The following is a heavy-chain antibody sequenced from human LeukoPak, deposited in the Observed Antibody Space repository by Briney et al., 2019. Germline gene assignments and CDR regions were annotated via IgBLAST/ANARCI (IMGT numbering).Heavy chain of an antibody. D-gene: IGHD5-24*01. CDR2: FKNDGSSP. CDR1: GFTSSDYW. Sequence: PGGSLRLSCAVSGFTSSDYWMHWVRQAPGKGLVWVSRFKNDGSSPTYADPVKGRFTIPRDEAKNTLYLQMNSLRVEDTAVYYCARLTRVGYNSYVYWGQGTLVTVSS. J-gene: IGHJ1*01. V-gene: IGHV3-74*01. CDR3: ARLTRVGYNSYVY.